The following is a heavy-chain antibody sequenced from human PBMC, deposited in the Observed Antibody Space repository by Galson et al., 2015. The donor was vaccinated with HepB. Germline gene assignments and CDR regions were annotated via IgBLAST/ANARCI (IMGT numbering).Heavy chain of an antibody. CDR1: GSTFTKYW. V-gene: IGHV5-51*01. Sequence: QSGAEVKKPGESLRISCKGSGSTFTKYWIAWVRQMPGKGLEWMGTVYPGDSETKYSPSFEGQVIISVDKTINTAYLQWSSLKASDTAMYYCASRASFYDSRGYYLLSYYFDYWGQGTLVTVSS. CDR3: ASRASFYDSRGYYLLSYYFDY. CDR2: VYPGDSET. J-gene: IGHJ4*02. D-gene: IGHD3-22*01.